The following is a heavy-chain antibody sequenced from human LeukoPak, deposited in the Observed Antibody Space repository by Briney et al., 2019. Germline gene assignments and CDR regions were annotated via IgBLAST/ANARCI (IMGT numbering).Heavy chain of an antibody. D-gene: IGHD5-18*01. J-gene: IGHJ3*02. CDR2: IYYSGST. Sequence: SETLSLTCTVSGGSISSYYWSWIRQPPGKGLEWIGYIYYSGSTNYNPSLKSRVTISVDTSKNQFSLKLSSVTAADTAVYYCAKYSYGHRAAFDIWGQGTMVTVSS. V-gene: IGHV4-59*01. CDR1: GGSISSYY. CDR3: AKYSYGHRAAFDI.